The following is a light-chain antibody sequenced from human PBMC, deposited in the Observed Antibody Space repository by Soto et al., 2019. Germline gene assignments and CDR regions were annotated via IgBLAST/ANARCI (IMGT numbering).Light chain of an antibody. Sequence: EIVLTQSPATLSLSPGDRATLSCGASQRISSDLFWFQQKPGPAPRPLIYDASTRATGLPARVSGSGSGTDFTLTISSLEPEDFGVYSCQHRSSWPPTLTFGGGTKVDI. CDR3: QHRSSWPPTLT. CDR1: QRISSD. J-gene: IGKJ4*01. V-gene: IGKV3-11*01. CDR2: DAS.